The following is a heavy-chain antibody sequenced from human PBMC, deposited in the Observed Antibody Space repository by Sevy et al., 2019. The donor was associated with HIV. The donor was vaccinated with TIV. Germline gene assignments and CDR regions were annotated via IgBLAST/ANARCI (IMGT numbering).Heavy chain of an antibody. CDR2: ISGSGGST. D-gene: IGHD2-2*01. V-gene: IGHV3-23*01. CDR1: GFTFSSYA. Sequence: GGSLRLSCAASGFTFSSYAKSWVRQAPGKGLEWVSAISGSGGSTYYADSVKGRFTISRDNSKNTLYLQMNSLRAEDTAVYYCAKDRDVVVPAAMYFDYWGQGTLVTVSS. CDR3: AKDRDVVVPAAMYFDY. J-gene: IGHJ4*02.